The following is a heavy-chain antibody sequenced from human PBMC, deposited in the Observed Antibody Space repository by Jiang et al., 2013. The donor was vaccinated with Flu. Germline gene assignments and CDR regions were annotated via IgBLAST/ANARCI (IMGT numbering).Heavy chain of an antibody. D-gene: IGHD6-6*01. CDR3: ARGRGSSPNYYFDY. CDR2: MNPNSGNT. Sequence: QLVESGAEVKKPGASVKVSCKASGYTFTSYDINWVRQATGQGLEWMGWMNPNSGNTGYAQKFQDRVTMTRNTSISTAYMELSGLRSEDTAVYYCARGRGSSPNYYFDYWGQGTLVTGSS. J-gene: IGHJ4*02. CDR1: GYTFTSYD. V-gene: IGHV1-8*01.